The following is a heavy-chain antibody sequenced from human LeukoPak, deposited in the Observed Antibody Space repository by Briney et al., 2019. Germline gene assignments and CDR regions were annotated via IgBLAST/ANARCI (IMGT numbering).Heavy chain of an antibody. CDR1: GYSISSGYY. V-gene: IGHV4-38-2*02. J-gene: IGHJ3*02. CDR3: ARGFGGNSPRLSFDAFDI. CDR2: IYHSGST. D-gene: IGHD4-23*01. Sequence: PSETLSLTCTVSGYSISSGYYWGWIRQPPGMGLEWIGSIYHSGSTYYNPSLKSRVTISVDTSKNQFSLKLSSVTAADTAVYYCARGFGGNSPRLSFDAFDIWGQGTMVTVSS.